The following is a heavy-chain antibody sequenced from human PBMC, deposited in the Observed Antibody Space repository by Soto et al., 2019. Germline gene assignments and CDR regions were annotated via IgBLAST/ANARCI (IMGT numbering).Heavy chain of an antibody. CDR2: FYYSGST. J-gene: IGHJ6*02. CDR3: ARGRRGVVIIYYYGMDV. Sequence: PSETLSLTCTVSGGSISSSSYYWDWIRQPPGKGLEWIGSFYYSGSTYYNPSLKSRVTISVDTSKNQFSLKLSSVTAADTAVYYCARGRRGVVIIYYYGMDVWGQGTTVTVSS. CDR1: GGSISSSSYY. D-gene: IGHD3-3*01. V-gene: IGHV4-39*01.